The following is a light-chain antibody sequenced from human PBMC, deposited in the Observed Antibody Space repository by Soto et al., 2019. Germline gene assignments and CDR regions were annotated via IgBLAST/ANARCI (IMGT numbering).Light chain of an antibody. CDR1: QTISTY. CDR3: QQSYNTPRT. CDR2: TAN. J-gene: IGKJ1*01. Sequence: DIPMTQSPSSLSTSVGDRVAITCRASQTISTYLNWYQQKPGRAPKLLIYTANTLYTGVPSRFSGSGSGTDFTLTISGLQPEDVATYYCQQSYNTPRTFGQGTRVEIK. V-gene: IGKV1-39*01.